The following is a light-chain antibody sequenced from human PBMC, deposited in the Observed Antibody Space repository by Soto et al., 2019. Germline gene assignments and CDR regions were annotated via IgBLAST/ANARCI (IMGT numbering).Light chain of an antibody. CDR2: DAS. CDR1: QSVSRN. V-gene: IGKV3-11*01. CDR3: QQRSNWAT. Sequence: EIVLTQSPATLCLSPGDRVTLSCRASQSVSRNLAWYQQKPGHAPRLLIYDASSRDSGIPARFSGSGSVTDFTLTISSLAPEDFAVYCCQQRSNWATFGPGTKVDIK. J-gene: IGKJ3*01.